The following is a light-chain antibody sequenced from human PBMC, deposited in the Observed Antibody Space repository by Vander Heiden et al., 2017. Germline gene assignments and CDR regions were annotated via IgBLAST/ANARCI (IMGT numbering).Light chain of an antibody. CDR3: HQYDNLPYT. V-gene: IGKV1-33*01. Sequence: DIQIPQSPSSLSASVGDRVTITCQASQDINNSLNWYQQKPGKAPKLLIYHASNLETGVPSRFSGSGSRADFSFTISSLQPEDVATYYCHQYDNLPYTFGQGTKLEIK. CDR1: QDINNS. CDR2: HAS. J-gene: IGKJ2*01.